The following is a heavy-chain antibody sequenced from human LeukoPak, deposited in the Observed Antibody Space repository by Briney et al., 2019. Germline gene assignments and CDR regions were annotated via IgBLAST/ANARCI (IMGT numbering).Heavy chain of an antibody. Sequence: SETLSLTCTVSGXSTINYFRSWIRQPAGKGLEWIGHIYSSGTTHYNPSLNNRVTISLDASKSQFSLHLNSVTAADTAVYYCARAEGSGSGAYTLDYWGQGILVTVSS. CDR1: GXSTINYF. D-gene: IGHD3-10*01. V-gene: IGHV4-4*07. CDR3: ARAEGSGSGAYTLDY. J-gene: IGHJ4*02. CDR2: IYSSGTT.